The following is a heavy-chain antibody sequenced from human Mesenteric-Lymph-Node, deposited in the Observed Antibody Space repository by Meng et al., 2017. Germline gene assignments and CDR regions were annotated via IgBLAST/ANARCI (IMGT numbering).Heavy chain of an antibody. J-gene: IGHJ4*02. CDR3: ARASERGYYFEN. CDR2: SHNNGNT. D-gene: IGHD3-3*01. Sequence: SETLSLTCTVSGDSISTYYWSWIRQPPGKGLEWIGYSHNNGNTNYNPSLKSRVTISVDTSKNQFSLKLSSVTAADTAVYYCARASERGYYFENWGQGIPVTVSS. V-gene: IGHV4-59*01. CDR1: GDSISTYY.